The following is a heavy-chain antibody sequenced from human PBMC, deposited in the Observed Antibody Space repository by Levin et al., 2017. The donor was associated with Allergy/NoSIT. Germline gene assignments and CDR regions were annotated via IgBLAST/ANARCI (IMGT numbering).Heavy chain of an antibody. Sequence: GGSLRLSCAASGFSFNIYTMNWVRQAPGKGLEWLSFISTNSAYIFYADSVRGRFTISRDNAKGSLSLQMDNLRDDDTAVYYCAGGPDIWGQGTPVTVSS. V-gene: IGHV3-21*01. CDR2: ISTNSAYI. CDR1: GFSFNIYT. D-gene: IGHD3-16*01. CDR3: AGGPDI. J-gene: IGHJ6*02.